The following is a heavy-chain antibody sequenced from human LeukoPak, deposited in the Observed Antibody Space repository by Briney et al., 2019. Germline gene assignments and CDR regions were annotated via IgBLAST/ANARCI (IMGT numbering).Heavy chain of an antibody. CDR3: ARGGSSSWCDRVDY. CDR1: GGSISSSSYY. D-gene: IGHD6-13*01. Sequence: SETLSLTCTVSGGSISSSSYYWGWIRQPPGKGLEWIGSIYYSGSTYYNPSLKSRVTISVDTSKNQFSLKLSPVTAADTAVYYCARGGSSSWCDRVDYWGQGTLVTVSS. V-gene: IGHV4-39*01. CDR2: IYYSGST. J-gene: IGHJ4*02.